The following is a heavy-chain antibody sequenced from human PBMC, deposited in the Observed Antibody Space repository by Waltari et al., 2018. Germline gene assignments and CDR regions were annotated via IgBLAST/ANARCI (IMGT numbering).Heavy chain of an antibody. CDR1: GGSISSHY. V-gene: IGHV4-59*11. CDR2: IYYSGST. Sequence: QVQLQESGPGLVKPSETLSLTCTVSGGSISSHYWSWIRQPPGKGLEWIGYIYYSGSTNYNPSLKSRVTISVDTSKNQFSLKLSSVTAADTAVYYCARAIVVVAATAIDIWGQGTMVTVSS. D-gene: IGHD2-15*01. J-gene: IGHJ3*02. CDR3: ARAIVVVAATAIDI.